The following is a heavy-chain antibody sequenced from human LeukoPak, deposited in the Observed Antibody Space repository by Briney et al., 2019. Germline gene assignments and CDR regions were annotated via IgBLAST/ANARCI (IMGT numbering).Heavy chain of an antibody. Sequence: GGSLRLSCAASGFTFSSYAMNWVRQAPGKGLEWVSGTGSTGVSTFYADPVNGRFTVSRDNSKNTLSLQINSLTAEDTAVYYCAKDPGVVPAHYFDYWGQGTLVTVSS. J-gene: IGHJ4*02. CDR3: AKDPGVVPAHYFDY. CDR1: GFTFSSYA. V-gene: IGHV3-23*01. D-gene: IGHD2-2*01. CDR2: TGSTGVST.